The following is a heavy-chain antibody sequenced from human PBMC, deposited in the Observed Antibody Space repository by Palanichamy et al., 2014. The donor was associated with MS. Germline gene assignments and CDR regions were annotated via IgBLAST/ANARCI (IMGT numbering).Heavy chain of an antibody. CDR3: ARPFGGRKRGFDY. V-gene: IGHV5-51*01. J-gene: IGHJ4*02. CDR2: IYPGDSET. Sequence: EVQLVQSGAEGEKDPGRSLKISCKGSGYSFTSYWIGWVRQMPGKGLEWMGIIYPGDSETRYSPSFQGQVTTSVDKSISTAYLQWSSLKASDTAMYYCARPFGGRKRGFDYWGQGTLVTVSS. D-gene: IGHD2-15*01. CDR1: GYSFTSYW.